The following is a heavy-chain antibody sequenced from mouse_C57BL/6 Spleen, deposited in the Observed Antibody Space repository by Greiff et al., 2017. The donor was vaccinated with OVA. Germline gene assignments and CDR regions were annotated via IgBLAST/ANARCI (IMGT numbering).Heavy chain of an antibody. CDR3: AMPKLGRGYFDY. V-gene: IGHV5-17*01. Sequence: EVKLMESGGGLVKPGGSLKLSCAASGFTFSDYGMHWVRQAPEKGLEWVAYISSGSSTIYYADTVKGRFTIARDNAKNTLFLQMTSLRSEDTAMYYCAMPKLGRGYFDYWGQGTTLTVSS. J-gene: IGHJ2*01. CDR1: GFTFSDYG. D-gene: IGHD4-1*01. CDR2: ISSGSSTI.